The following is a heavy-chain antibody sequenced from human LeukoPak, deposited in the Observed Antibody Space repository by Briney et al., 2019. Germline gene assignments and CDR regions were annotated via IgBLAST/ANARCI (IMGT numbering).Heavy chain of an antibody. Sequence: GGSLRLSCAASGFTFSSYEMNWVRQAPGKGLEWVSYISSSGSTIYYADSVKGRFTISRDNAKNSRYLQMNSLRTEDTAVYYFAQLGITMLGGVWGNGTTVTISS. CDR1: GFTFSSYE. V-gene: IGHV3-48*03. D-gene: IGHD3-10*02. CDR2: ISSSGSTI. J-gene: IGHJ6*04. CDR3: AQLGITMLGGV.